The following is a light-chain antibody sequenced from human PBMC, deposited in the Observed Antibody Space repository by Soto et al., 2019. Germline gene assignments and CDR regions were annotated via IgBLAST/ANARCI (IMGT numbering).Light chain of an antibody. CDR2: DVS. CDR1: SSDVGGYNY. Sequence: QSVLTQPRSVSGSPGQSVTISCTGTSSDVGGYNYVSWYQQHPGKAPKLMIYDVSKRPSGVPDRFSGSKSGNTASLTISGLQAEDEADYYCCSYAGSYTFPYVFGTGTKVT. V-gene: IGLV2-11*01. J-gene: IGLJ1*01. CDR3: CSYAGSYTFPYV.